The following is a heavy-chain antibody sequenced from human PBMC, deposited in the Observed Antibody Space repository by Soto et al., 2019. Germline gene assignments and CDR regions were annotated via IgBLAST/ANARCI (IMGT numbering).Heavy chain of an antibody. J-gene: IGHJ6*02. CDR1: GGTFSSYA. D-gene: IGHD2-2*01. CDR2: IIPIFGTA. CDR3: ARERYCSSTSCYYYYGMDV. V-gene: IGHV1-69*01. Sequence: QVQLVQSGAEVKKPGSSVKVSCKASGGTFSSYAISWVRQAPGQGLEWMGGIIPIFGTANYAQKFQGRVTVTAAESESTASMEMRRLSSEATAVYYCARERYCSSTSCYYYYGMDVWGQGTTVTVSS.